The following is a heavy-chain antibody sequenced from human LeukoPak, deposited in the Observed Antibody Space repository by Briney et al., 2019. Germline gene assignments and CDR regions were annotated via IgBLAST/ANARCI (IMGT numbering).Heavy chain of an antibody. Sequence: GGSLRLSCAAFGFTVSSNYMSWVRQAPGKGLEWVSVIFGGGGTYYGDSVRGRFTISRDNSKNTLYLQMNSLRAEDTAVYYCASNKGQWLFSDWGQGTLVTVSS. V-gene: IGHV3-53*01. J-gene: IGHJ4*02. CDR3: ASNKGQWLFSD. CDR2: IFGGGGT. D-gene: IGHD6-19*01. CDR1: GFTVSSNY.